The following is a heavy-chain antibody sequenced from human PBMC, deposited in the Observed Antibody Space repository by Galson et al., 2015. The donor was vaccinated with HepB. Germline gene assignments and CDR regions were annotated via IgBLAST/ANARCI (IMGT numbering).Heavy chain of an antibody. D-gene: IGHD3-3*01. CDR2: ISSSGSTI. CDR1: GFTFSNYY. CDR3: ARVGPYYDFWSGHLDY. Sequence: SLRLSCAASGFTFSNYYLSWIRQAPGKGLEWISYISSSGSTIYYADSVKGRFTISRDNAKNSLYLQMNSLRAEDTAVYYCARVGPYYDFWSGHLDYWSQGTLVTVSS. J-gene: IGHJ4*02. V-gene: IGHV3-11*01.